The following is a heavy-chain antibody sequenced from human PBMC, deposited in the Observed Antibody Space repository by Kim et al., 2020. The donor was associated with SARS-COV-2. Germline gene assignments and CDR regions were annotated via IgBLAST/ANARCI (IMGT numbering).Heavy chain of an antibody. CDR3: TTGANY. V-gene: IGHV3-15*01. Sequence: TEGGTTDYATTVKGRFTISRDDSKNTLYLQMNSLKTEDTAMYYCTTGANYWGQGTLVTVSS. D-gene: IGHD5-12*01. CDR2: TEGGTT. J-gene: IGHJ4*02.